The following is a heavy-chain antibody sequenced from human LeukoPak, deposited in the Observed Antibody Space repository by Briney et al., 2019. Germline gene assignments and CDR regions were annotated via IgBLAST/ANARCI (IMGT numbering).Heavy chain of an antibody. CDR2: ISAYNGNT. D-gene: IGHD3-22*01. Sequence: AXXKVSCKASGYTFTSYGISWVRQAPGQGLEWMGWISAYNGNTNYAQKLKGRVTMTTDTSTSTAYMELRSLRSDDTAVYYCARDMLYYDSSGFSDYWGQGTLVTVSS. CDR3: ARDMLYYDSSGFSDY. V-gene: IGHV1-18*01. CDR1: GYTFTSYG. J-gene: IGHJ4*02.